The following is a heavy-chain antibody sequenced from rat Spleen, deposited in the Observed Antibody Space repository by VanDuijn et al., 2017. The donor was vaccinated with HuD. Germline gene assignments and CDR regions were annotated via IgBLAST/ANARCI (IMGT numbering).Heavy chain of an antibody. D-gene: IGHD1-4*01. CDR2: MRYNGDT. J-gene: IGHJ2*01. CDR3: ARGSGFFDY. V-gene: IGHV2-63*01. CDR1: GFSLTSYH. Sequence: QVQLKESGPGLVQPSQTLSLTCTVSGFSLTSYHVSWVRQPPGKGLEWMGRMRYNGDTSYNSALKSRLSISRDTSKSQVFLKMNSLQTEDTAMYFCARGSGFFDYWGQGVMVTVSS.